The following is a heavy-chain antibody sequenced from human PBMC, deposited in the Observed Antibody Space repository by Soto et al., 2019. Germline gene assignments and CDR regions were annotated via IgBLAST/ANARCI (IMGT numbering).Heavy chain of an antibody. D-gene: IGHD5-18*01. CDR1: GFTFSSYA. CDR2: ISGSGVST. CDR3: AKSRRIQLWFIDY. V-gene: IGHV3-23*01. Sequence: PGASLRLSCAASGFTFSSYALSCVRQAPGKGLEWFSAISGSGVSTYYADSVKGRFTISRDNSKNTLYLQMNSLRAEDTAVYYCAKSRRIQLWFIDYWGQGTLVTVSS. J-gene: IGHJ4*02.